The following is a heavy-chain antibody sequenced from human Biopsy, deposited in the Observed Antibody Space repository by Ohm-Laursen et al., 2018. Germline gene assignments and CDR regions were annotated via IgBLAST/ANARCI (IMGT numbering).Heavy chain of an antibody. Sequence: SLRLSCAASGFNFDSYAMNWVRQAPGKGLEWVSSITRESASIHYADSMKGRFTISRDNSKNTLDLQMSSLRVEDTAVYFCAKDKGTFNFYYYGMDVWGQGTTVTVSS. J-gene: IGHJ6*02. CDR3: AKDKGTFNFYYYGMDV. V-gene: IGHV3-21*01. CDR1: GFNFDSYA. CDR2: ITRESASI. D-gene: IGHD2-15*01.